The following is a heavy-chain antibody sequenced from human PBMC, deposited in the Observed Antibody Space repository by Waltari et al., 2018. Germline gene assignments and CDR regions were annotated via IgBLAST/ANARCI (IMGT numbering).Heavy chain of an antibody. Sequence: QVQLVQSGAEVQKPGASVKVSCKASGYTFTSYGISWVRQAPGQGLEWMGWISAYNVHPNESQKFQGRVTRTPDTSTSTAYRELRSLSSDDTAVYHCARMQVTTVVIFAFDIWGQGTMVTVSS. V-gene: IGHV1-18*01. CDR2: ISAYNVHP. J-gene: IGHJ3*02. CDR1: GYTFTSYG. D-gene: IGHD4-17*01. CDR3: ARMQVTTVVIFAFDI.